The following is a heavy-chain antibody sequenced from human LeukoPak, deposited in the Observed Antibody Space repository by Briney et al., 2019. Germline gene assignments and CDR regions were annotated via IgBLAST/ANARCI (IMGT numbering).Heavy chain of an antibody. Sequence: SVKVPCKASGGTFSSYAISWVRQAPGQGLEWIGGIIPIFGTANYAQKFQGRVTITADESTSTAYMELGRLRSEDTAVYYCARGEVVPAAIPFDYWGQGTLVTVSS. V-gene: IGHV1-69*13. CDR1: GGTFSSYA. D-gene: IGHD2-2*01. J-gene: IGHJ4*02. CDR2: IIPIFGTA. CDR3: ARGEVVPAAIPFDY.